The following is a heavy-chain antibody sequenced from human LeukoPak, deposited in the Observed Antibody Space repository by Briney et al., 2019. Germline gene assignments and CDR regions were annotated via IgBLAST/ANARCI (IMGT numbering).Heavy chain of an antibody. CDR3: AKDHYAGGANHIDY. CDR1: GFTFDDYA. D-gene: IGHD4/OR15-4a*01. CDR2: ISWDGGST. V-gene: IGHV3-43D*03. Sequence: PGGSLRLSCAVSGFTFDDYAMHWVRQAPGKGLEWVSLISWDGGSTHYADSVKGRFTISRDNSKNSLYLQMHSLRAEDTAFYYCAKDHYAGGANHIDYWGQGTLVTVSS. J-gene: IGHJ4*02.